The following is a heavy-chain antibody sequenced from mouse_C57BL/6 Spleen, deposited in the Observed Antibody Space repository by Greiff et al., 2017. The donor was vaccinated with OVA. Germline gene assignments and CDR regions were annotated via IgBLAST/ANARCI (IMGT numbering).Heavy chain of an antibody. CDR2: ISYDGSN. V-gene: IGHV3-6*01. CDR3: ASYYYGSRGFAY. CDR1: GYSITSGYY. D-gene: IGHD1-1*01. J-gene: IGHJ3*01. Sequence: VQLKESGPGLVKPSQSLSLTCSVTGYSITSGYYWNWIRQFPGNKLEWMGYISYDGSNNYNPSLKNRISITRDTSKNQFFLKLNSVTTEDTATYYCASYYYGSRGFAYWGQGTLVTVSA.